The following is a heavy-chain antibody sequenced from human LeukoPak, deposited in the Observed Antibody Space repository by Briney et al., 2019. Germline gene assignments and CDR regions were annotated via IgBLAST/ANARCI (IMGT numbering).Heavy chain of an antibody. V-gene: IGHV4-31*03. CDR1: GGSISSGGYY. CDR3: ARVFLGPLRENWFDP. CDR2: IYYSGST. D-gene: IGHD3-3*01. J-gene: IGHJ5*02. Sequence: SQTLSLTCTVSGGSISSGGYYWSWIRQHPGKGLERIGYIYYSGSTYYNPSLKSRVTISVDTSKNQFSLKLSSVTAADTAVYYCARVFLGPLRENWFDPWGQGTLVTVSS.